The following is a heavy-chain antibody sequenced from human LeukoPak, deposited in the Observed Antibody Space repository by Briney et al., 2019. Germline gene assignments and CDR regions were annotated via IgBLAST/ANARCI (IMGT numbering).Heavy chain of an antibody. CDR2: IDSDGSST. CDR1: GFTFSNYW. V-gene: IGHV3-74*01. J-gene: IGHJ3*02. Sequence: PGGSLILSCVASGFTFSNYWMHWVRQAPGKGLVWVSRIDSDGSSTIYADSVKGRFTISRDNAKNTLYLQMNSLRAEDSALYYCARIRESLGLGAFDIWGQGTMVTVSS. CDR3: ARIRESLGLGAFDI. D-gene: IGHD7-27*01.